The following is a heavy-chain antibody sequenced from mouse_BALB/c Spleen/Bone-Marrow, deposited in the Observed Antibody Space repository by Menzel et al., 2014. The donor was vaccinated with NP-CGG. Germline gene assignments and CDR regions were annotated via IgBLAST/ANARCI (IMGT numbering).Heavy chain of an antibody. Sequence: QLQQSGPDLVKPSQSLSLTCTVTGYSITSGYSWHWIRQFPGNKLEWLGYIHYNGNTDYNPSLRSRISITRDTSKNQFFLQLNSVTTEDTAAYYCARFYGSYSYWGQGTTLTVSS. CDR2: IHYNGNT. D-gene: IGHD1-1*02. CDR3: ARFYGSYSY. CDR1: GYSITSGYS. V-gene: IGHV3-1*02. J-gene: IGHJ2*01.